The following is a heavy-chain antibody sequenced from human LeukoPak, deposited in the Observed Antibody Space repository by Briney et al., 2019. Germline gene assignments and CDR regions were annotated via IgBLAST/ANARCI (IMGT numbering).Heavy chain of an antibody. J-gene: IGHJ6*02. V-gene: IGHV1-69*04. Sequence: SVKVSCKASGGTFSSYAISWVRQAPGQGLEWMGRIIPILGIANYAQKFQGRVTITADKSTSTAYMELSSLRSEDTAVYYCARDRRYSYGPYYYGMDVWGQGTTVTVSS. CDR1: GGTFSSYA. CDR2: IIPILGIA. CDR3: ARDRRYSYGPYYYGMDV. D-gene: IGHD5-18*01.